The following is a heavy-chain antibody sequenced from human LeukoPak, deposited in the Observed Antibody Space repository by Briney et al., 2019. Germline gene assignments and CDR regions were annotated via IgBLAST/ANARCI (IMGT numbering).Heavy chain of an antibody. J-gene: IGHJ4*02. Sequence: GGSLRLSCAASGFTFSSYGMHWVRQAPGKGLEWVAFIRYDGSNKYYADSVKGRFTISRDNSKNTLYLQMNSLRAEDTAVYYCARVPSLSGSYHGDYWGQGTLVTVSS. D-gene: IGHD1-26*01. V-gene: IGHV3-30*02. CDR3: ARVPSLSGSYHGDY. CDR2: IRYDGSNK. CDR1: GFTFSSYG.